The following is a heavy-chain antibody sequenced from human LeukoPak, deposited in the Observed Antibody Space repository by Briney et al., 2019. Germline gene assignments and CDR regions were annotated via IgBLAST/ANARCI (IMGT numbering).Heavy chain of an antibody. CDR2: ISGSGGST. V-gene: IGHV3-23*01. Sequence: PGGSLXLSCAASGFTFSSYAMSWVRQAPGKGLEWVSAISGSGGSTYYADSVKGRFTISRDNSKNTLYLQMNSLRAEDTAVYYCAKDSMVFGVVILVQLVDYWGQGTLVTVSS. D-gene: IGHD3-3*01. J-gene: IGHJ4*02. CDR1: GFTFSSYA. CDR3: AKDSMVFGVVILVQLVDY.